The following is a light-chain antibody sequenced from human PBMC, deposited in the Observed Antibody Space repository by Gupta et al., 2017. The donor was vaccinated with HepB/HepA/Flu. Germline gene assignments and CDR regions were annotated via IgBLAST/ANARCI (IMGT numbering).Light chain of an antibody. J-gene: IGLJ2*01. CDR2: QDD. CDR1: KLGDKD. V-gene: IGLV3-1*01. Sequence: SYELTPPPSVSVPPGQTASMTCSGDKLGDKDVCWYQQKPGQSPVLVIYQDDKRPSGIPERFSGSNSGNTATLTISGTQAMDEADYYCQAWDSTTVVFGGGTKLTVL. CDR3: QAWDSTTVV.